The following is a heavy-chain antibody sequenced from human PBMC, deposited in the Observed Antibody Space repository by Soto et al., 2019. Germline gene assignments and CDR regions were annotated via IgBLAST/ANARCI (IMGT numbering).Heavy chain of an antibody. CDR3: ARDRGTDYYDSSGYYPHWYFDL. V-gene: IGHV3-48*02. CDR2: ISSSSSTI. Sequence: EVQLVESGGGLVQPGGSLRLSCAASGFTFSSYSMNWVRQAPGKGPQWVSYISSSSSTIYYADSVKGRFTISRDNAKNSLYLQMNSLRDEDTAVYYCARDRGTDYYDSSGYYPHWYFDLWGRGTLVSVSS. CDR1: GFTFSSYS. J-gene: IGHJ2*01. D-gene: IGHD3-22*01.